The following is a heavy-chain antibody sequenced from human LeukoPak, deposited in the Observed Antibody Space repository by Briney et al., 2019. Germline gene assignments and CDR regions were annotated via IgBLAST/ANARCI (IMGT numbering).Heavy chain of an antibody. Sequence: GGSLRLSCAASGFTLSSYSMNWVRQAPGKGLEWVSSISSSSSYIYYADSVKGRFTISRDNAKNSLYLQMNSLRAEDTAVYYCARTGIAAAAGRAHWFDPWGQGTLVTVSS. CDR3: ARTGIAAAAGRAHWFDP. CDR2: ISSSSSYI. D-gene: IGHD6-13*01. CDR1: GFTLSSYS. V-gene: IGHV3-21*01. J-gene: IGHJ5*02.